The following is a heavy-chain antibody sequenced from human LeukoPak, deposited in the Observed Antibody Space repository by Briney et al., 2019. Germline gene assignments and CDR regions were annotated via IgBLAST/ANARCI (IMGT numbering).Heavy chain of an antibody. V-gene: IGHV1-46*01. CDR3: ARGDYYDSSGYYSAFDY. CDR1: GYTFTSYY. D-gene: IGHD3-22*01. J-gene: IGHJ4*02. Sequence: ASVKVSCKASGYTFTSYYMHWVRQAPGQGLEWMGIINPSGGSTSYAPKFQGRVTMTRDTSTSTVYMELSSLRSEDTAVYYCARGDYYDSSGYYSAFDYWGQGTLVTVSS. CDR2: INPSGGST.